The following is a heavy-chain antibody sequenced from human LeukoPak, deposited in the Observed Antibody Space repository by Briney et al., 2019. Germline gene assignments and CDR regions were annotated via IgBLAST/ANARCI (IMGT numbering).Heavy chain of an antibody. CDR3: ARLREIPVFGVVTKSTSYFDY. CDR1: GFTFSSYW. CDR2: IKQDRSEK. Sequence: GGSLRLYCAASGFTFSSYWMSWVRQAPGKGLELVANIKQDRSEKDYVDSVKGRFTISRDNAKNSLYLQMNSLRAEDTAVYYCARLREIPVFGVVTKSTSYFDYWGQGTLVTVSS. D-gene: IGHD3-3*01. J-gene: IGHJ4*02. V-gene: IGHV3-7*01.